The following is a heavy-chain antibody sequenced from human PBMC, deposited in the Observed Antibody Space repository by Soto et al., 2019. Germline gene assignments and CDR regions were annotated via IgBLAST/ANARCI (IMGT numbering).Heavy chain of an antibody. Sequence: PVGSLRLSCTTSGFTFGDYTMSWVRQAPGKGLEWVGFIRGKAYHGTTEYAASVKDRFTISRDDSNGVAYLQMNSLKTEDTAVYFCSRGTYSSGWYWAFNYWGQGTRVTVSS. J-gene: IGHJ4*02. CDR1: GFTFGDYT. D-gene: IGHD6-19*01. CDR3: SRGTYSSGWYWAFNY. V-gene: IGHV3-49*04. CDR2: IRGKAYHGTT.